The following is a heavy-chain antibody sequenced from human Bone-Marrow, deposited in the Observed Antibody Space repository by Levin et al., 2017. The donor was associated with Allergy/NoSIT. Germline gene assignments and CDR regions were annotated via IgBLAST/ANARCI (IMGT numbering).Heavy chain of an antibody. V-gene: IGHV3-21*01. J-gene: IGHJ6*02. Sequence: ETLSLTCAASGFTFSSYSMNWVRQAPGKGLEWVSSISSSSSYIYYADSVKGRFTISRDNAKNSLYLQMNSLRAEDTAVYYCARDHYDFWSGRPGMDVWGQGTTVTVSS. CDR1: GFTFSSYS. CDR2: ISSSSSYI. D-gene: IGHD3-3*01. CDR3: ARDHYDFWSGRPGMDV.